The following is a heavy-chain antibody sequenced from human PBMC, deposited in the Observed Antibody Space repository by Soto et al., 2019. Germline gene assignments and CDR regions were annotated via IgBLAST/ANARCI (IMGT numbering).Heavy chain of an antibody. D-gene: IGHD3-16*01. CDR3: ARQWGKTNRRFDY. CDR1: GGSLSGYY. Sequence: PSETLSLTCAVYGGSLSGYYWSWIRQPPGKGLEWIGEINHSGGTNYNPSLKSRVTISVDTSKNQFSLNLSSVTAADTAVYYCARQWGKTNRRFDYWGQGTLVTVSS. CDR2: INHSGGT. V-gene: IGHV4-34*01. J-gene: IGHJ4*02.